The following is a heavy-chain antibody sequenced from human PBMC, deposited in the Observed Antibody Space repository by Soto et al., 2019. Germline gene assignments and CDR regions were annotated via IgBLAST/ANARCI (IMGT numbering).Heavy chain of an antibody. CDR2: ISYDGSNK. J-gene: IGHJ4*02. Sequence: GGSLRLSCAASGFTFSSYGMHWVRQAPGKGLEWVAVISYDGSNKYYADSVKGRFTISRDNSKNALYLQMNSLRAEDTAVYYCAKDQSGEGIDYWGQGTLVTVPS. CDR1: GFTFSSYG. D-gene: IGHD4-17*01. CDR3: AKDQSGEGIDY. V-gene: IGHV3-30*18.